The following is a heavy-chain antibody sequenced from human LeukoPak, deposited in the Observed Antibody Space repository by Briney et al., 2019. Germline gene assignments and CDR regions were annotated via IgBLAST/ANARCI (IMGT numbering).Heavy chain of an antibody. CDR2: INPNSGGT. J-gene: IGHJ5*02. CDR3: ASSERSIQFDP. CDR1: GYTFTDYY. Sequence: ASVKVSCKASGYTFTDYYFHWVRQAPGQGLEWMGWINPNSGGTVYAQNFQGRVTMTRDTSISIVSMELSSLRSDDTAVYYCASSERSIQFDPWGQGTLVTVSS. D-gene: IGHD6-19*01. V-gene: IGHV1-2*02.